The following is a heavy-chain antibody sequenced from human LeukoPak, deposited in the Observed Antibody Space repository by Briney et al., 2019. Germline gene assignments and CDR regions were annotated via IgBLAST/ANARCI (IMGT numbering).Heavy chain of an antibody. D-gene: IGHD1-1*01. J-gene: IGHJ4*02. V-gene: IGHV3-48*03. CDR1: GFTFSSYE. CDR3: AKDQLIVYFDY. CDR2: ISSSGSTI. Sequence: GGSLRLSCAASGFTFSSYEMNWVRQAPGKGLEWVSYISSSGSTIYYADSVKGRFTISRDNAKNSLYLQMNSLRVEDTAVYYCAKDQLIVYFDYWGQGTPVTVSS.